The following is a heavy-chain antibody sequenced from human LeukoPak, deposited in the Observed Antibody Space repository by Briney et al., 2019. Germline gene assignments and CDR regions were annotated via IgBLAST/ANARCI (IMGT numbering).Heavy chain of an antibody. CDR1: GGSISSYY. Sequence: PSETLSLTCTVSGGSISSYYWSWIRQPPGKGLEWIGYIYYSGSTNYNPSLKGRVTISVDTSKNQFSLKLSSVTAADTAVYYCARHSRLDKSSLSWADYWGQGTLVTVSS. V-gene: IGHV4-59*08. J-gene: IGHJ4*02. D-gene: IGHD2-2*03. CDR2: IYYSGST. CDR3: ARHSRLDKSSLSWADY.